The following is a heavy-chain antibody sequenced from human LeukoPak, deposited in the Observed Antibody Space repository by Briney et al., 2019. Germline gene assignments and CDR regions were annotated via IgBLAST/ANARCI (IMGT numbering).Heavy chain of an antibody. CDR1: GGSISSYY. CDR2: IYTSGST. V-gene: IGHV4-4*07. D-gene: IGHD1-26*01. CDR3: ARSRWELLHDDAFDI. J-gene: IGHJ3*02. Sequence: SETLSLTCTVSGGSISSYYWSWIRQPAGKGLEWIGRIYTSGSTNYNPSLKSRVTMSADTSKNQFSLKLSSVTAADTAVYYCARSRWELLHDDAFDIWGQGTMVTVSS.